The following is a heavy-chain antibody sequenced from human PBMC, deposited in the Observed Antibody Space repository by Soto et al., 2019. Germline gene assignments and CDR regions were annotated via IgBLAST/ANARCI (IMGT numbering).Heavy chain of an antibody. CDR1: GYTFTAYY. D-gene: IGHD3-10*02. Sequence: QVQLVQSGAEVKEPGDSVRVSCEASGYTFTAYYINWVRQAPGQELEWMGWINPKFGDTTYAQDFQGRVSMTRDMSISTVYMDLSSLTSDDTAIYYCARNMDYYYGRGSGNGHGVWGQGTTVTVFS. CDR2: INPKFGDT. V-gene: IGHV1-2*02. CDR3: ARNMDYYYGRGSGNGHGV. J-gene: IGHJ6*02.